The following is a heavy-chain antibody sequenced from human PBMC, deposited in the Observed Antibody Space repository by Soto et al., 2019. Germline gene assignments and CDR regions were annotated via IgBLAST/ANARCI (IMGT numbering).Heavy chain of an antibody. CDR2: ISAYNGNT. CDR3: ARDWGQTTYYYYGMDV. V-gene: IGHV1-18*01. D-gene: IGHD3-16*01. J-gene: IGHJ6*02. CDR1: GYTFTSYG. Sequence: ASVKVSCKASGYTFTSYGISWVRQAPGQGLEWMGWISAYNGNTNYAQKLQGRVTMTTDTSTSTAYMELRSLRSDDTAVYYCARDWGQTTYYYYGMDVWGQGTTVTVSS.